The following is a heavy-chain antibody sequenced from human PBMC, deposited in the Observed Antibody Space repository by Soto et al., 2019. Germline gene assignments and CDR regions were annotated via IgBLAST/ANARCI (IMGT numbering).Heavy chain of an antibody. J-gene: IGHJ6*02. CDR2: INTNTGNP. CDR3: ASPGATRGYYGMDV. Sequence: ASVKVSCKASGYTFTSYAMNWVRQAPGQGLEWMGWINTNTGNPTYAQGFTGRFVFSLDTSVSTAYLQICSLKAEDTAVYYCASPGATRGYYGMDVWGQGTTVTASS. V-gene: IGHV7-4-1*01. CDR1: GYTFTSYA. D-gene: IGHD2-2*01.